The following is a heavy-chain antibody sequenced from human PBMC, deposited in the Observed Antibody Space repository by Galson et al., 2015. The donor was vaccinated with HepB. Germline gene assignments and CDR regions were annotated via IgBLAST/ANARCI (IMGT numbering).Heavy chain of an antibody. J-gene: IGHJ4*02. D-gene: IGHD7-27*01. CDR1: GFTFRDCW. CDR2: IILTSDGGTT. Sequence: SLRLSCAASGFTFRDCWMSWVRQAPGKGLEWVGRIILTSDGGTTDYAAPVEGRFSISRDDSKNTLYLQMSSLKSEDTAVYFCAAGLGKTDADFWGQGALVTVSS. V-gene: IGHV3-15*01. CDR3: AAGLGKTDADF.